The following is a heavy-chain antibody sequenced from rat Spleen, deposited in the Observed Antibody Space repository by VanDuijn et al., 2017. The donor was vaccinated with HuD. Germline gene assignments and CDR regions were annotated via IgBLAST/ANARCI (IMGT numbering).Heavy chain of an antibody. CDR1: GFSLTSHN. Sequence: QVQLKESGPGLVQPSQTLSLSCTVSGFSLTSHNVHWVRQPSGEGLEWMGGIWGDGSTNYNSVLKSRLSISRETSKSQIYLKMNSPQTEDTATYFCARADVAAISTDGIWGQGTLVTVSS. CDR3: ARADVAAISTDGI. D-gene: IGHD1-2*01. V-gene: IGHV2-30*01. CDR2: IWGDGST. J-gene: IGHJ3*01.